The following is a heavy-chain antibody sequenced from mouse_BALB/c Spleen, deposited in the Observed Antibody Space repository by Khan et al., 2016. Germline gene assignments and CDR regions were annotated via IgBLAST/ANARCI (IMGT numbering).Heavy chain of an antibody. V-gene: IGHV1S34*01. CDR1: GYSFTGYY. Sequence: LVKTGASVKISCKASGYSFTGYYMHWVKQSHGKSLEWIGYITSYNGATSYNQKFKGKATFTVDTSSSTAYMQFNSLTSEDSAVYYWASPCGSSYVGFAYWGQGTLVTVSA. CDR2: ITSYNGAT. CDR3: ASPCGSSYVGFAY. J-gene: IGHJ3*01. D-gene: IGHD1-1*01.